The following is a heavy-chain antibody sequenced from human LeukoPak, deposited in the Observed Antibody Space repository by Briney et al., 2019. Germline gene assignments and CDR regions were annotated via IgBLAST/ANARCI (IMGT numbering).Heavy chain of an antibody. CDR1: GGSISSYY. J-gene: IGHJ5*02. CDR2: IYTSGIT. CDR3: AREYCTSCPPRFDP. V-gene: IGHV4-4*07. D-gene: IGHD2-2*01. Sequence: SETLSLTCTVSGGSISSYYWSWIRQPAGKGLEWIGRIYTSGITNYNPSLKSRVTMSVDTSKNQFSLKLSSVTAADTAVYYCAREYCTSCPPRFDPWGQGTLVTVSS.